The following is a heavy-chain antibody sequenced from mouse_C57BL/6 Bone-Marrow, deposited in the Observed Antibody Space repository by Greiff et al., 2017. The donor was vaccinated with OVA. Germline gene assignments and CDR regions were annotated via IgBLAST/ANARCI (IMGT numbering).Heavy chain of an antibody. D-gene: IGHD1-1*01. Sequence: QVQLQQSGADLAKPGASVTLSCKASGYTFTSYWMHWVKQRPGQGLEWIGYINPRSGYTKYNQKFKDKATLTADKSSSTAYMQLSSLTYEDSAVYYCARRRPGSSYEWYFDVWGTGTTVTVSS. CDR3: ARRRPGSSYEWYFDV. CDR1: GYTFTSYW. CDR2: INPRSGYT. J-gene: IGHJ1*03. V-gene: IGHV1-7*01.